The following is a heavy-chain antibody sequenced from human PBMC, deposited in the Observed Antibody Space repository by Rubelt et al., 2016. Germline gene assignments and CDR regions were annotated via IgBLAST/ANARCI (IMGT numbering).Heavy chain of an antibody. CDR1: GGSISSGGYY. CDR3: ARADYYYYYMDV. CDR2: IYYSGST. Sequence: QVQLQESGPGLVKPSQTLSLTCTVSGGSISSGGYYWSWIRQHPGKGLEWIGYIYYSGSTYYNPSLKSRVTRSIATSKNQFSLKLSSVTAADTAVYYCARADYYYYYMDVWGKGTTVTVSS. V-gene: IGHV4-31*03. J-gene: IGHJ6*03.